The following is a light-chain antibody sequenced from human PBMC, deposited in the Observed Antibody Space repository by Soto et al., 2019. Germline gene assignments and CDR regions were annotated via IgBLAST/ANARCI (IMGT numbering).Light chain of an antibody. V-gene: IGKV1-39*01. J-gene: IGKJ4*01. CDR3: QQYYSTPRT. CDR1: QSISSY. CDR2: AAS. Sequence: DIQMTQSPSSLSASVGDRVTITCRASQSISSYLNWYQQKPGKAPKLLIYAASSLQSGVPSRFSGSGPGTDFTLTISSLQPEDFATYYCQQYYSTPRTFGGGTKVEIK.